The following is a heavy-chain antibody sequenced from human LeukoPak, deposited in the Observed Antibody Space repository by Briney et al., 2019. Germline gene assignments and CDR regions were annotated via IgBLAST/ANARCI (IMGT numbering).Heavy chain of an antibody. CDR2: ISSSSSYI. CDR1: GFTFSSYG. Sequence: GGSLRLSCAASGFTFSSYGMSWVRQAPGKGLEWVSSISSSSSYIYYADSVKGRFTISRDNAKNSLYLQMNSLRAEDTAVYYCARDRRFGELSDAFDIWGQGTMVTVSS. V-gene: IGHV3-21*01. J-gene: IGHJ3*02. CDR3: ARDRRFGELSDAFDI. D-gene: IGHD3-10*01.